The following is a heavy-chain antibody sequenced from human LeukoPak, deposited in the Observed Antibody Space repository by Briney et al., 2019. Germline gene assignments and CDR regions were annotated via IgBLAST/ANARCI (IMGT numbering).Heavy chain of an antibody. J-gene: IGHJ4*02. Sequence: SQTLSLTCTVSGGSISSGDYYWSWKRQPPGRGLEWIGYIYYSGSTYYNPSLKSRVTISLDTSKNQFSLKLSSVTAADTAVYCCARFRITVDSFDYWGQGTLVTVSS. V-gene: IGHV4-30-4*01. CDR1: GGSISSGDYY. D-gene: IGHD3-10*01. CDR2: IYYSGST. CDR3: ARFRITVDSFDY.